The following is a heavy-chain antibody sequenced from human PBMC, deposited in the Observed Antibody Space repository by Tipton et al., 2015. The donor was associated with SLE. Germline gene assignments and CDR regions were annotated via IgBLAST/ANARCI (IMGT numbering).Heavy chain of an antibody. CDR3: ARLNRYSSHGVFDY. CDR2: IYHSGST. D-gene: IGHD6-13*01. Sequence: TLSLTCTVSGGSISSYYWGWIRQPPGKGLEWIGSIYHSGSTYYNPSLKSRVTISVDTSKNQFSLKLSSVTAADTAVYYCARLNRYSSHGVFDYWGQGTLVTVSS. CDR1: GGSISSYY. J-gene: IGHJ4*02. V-gene: IGHV4-38-2*02.